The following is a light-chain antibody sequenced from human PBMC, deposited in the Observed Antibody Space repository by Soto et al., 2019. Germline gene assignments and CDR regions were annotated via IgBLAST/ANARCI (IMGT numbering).Light chain of an antibody. CDR3: QQYNTWPT. CDR2: GAS. J-gene: IGKJ1*01. CDR1: ESISIN. V-gene: IGKV3-15*01. Sequence: EILMTQSPVTLSVSPGERATLSCRANESISINMTWYQQKFGQSPRLLMYGASIRAVGIPVRFSGSGSGTEFTLTINSLRSEDFAVYYCQQYNTWPTFGQGTRVEIK.